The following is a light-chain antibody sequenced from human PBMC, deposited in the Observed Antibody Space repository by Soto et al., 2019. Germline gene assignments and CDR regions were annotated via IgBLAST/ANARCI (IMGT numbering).Light chain of an antibody. CDR3: QHYNSYSEA. V-gene: IGKV1-5*03. J-gene: IGKJ1*01. CDR1: QTISSW. Sequence: DIQMTQSPSTLSVSVGDRVTITCRASQTISSWLDWYQQKPGKAPKLLIYKASTLKSGVPSRFSGSGSGTEFTLTISSLQPDDFATYYCQHYNSYSEAFGQGTKVDIK. CDR2: KAS.